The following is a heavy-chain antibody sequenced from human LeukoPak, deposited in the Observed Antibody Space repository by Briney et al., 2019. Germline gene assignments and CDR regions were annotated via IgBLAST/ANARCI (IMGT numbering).Heavy chain of an antibody. CDR3: AREGGEMATIEPLYYYYYYMDV. V-gene: IGHV4-34*01. Sequence: SETLSLACAVYGGSFSGYYWSWIRQPPGKGLEWIGEINHSGSTNYNPSLKSRVTISVDTSKNQLSLKLSSVTAADTAVYYCAREGGEMATIEPLYYYYYYMDVWGKGTTVTVSS. CDR2: INHSGST. J-gene: IGHJ6*03. CDR1: GGSFSGYY. D-gene: IGHD5-24*01.